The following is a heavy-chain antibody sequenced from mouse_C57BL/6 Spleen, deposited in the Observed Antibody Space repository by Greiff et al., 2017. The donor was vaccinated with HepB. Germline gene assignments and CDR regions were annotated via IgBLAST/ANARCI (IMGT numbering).Heavy chain of an antibody. V-gene: IGHV2-9-1*01. D-gene: IGHD1-1*01. CDR1: GFSLTSYA. J-gene: IGHJ3*01. CDR3: ASHYYGSSYVAY. Sequence: VMLVESGPGLVAPSQSLSITCTVSGFSLTSYAISWVRQPPGKGLEWLGVIWTGGGTNYNSALKSRLSISKDNSKSQVFLKMNSLQTDDTARYYCASHYYGSSYVAYWGQGTLVTVSA. CDR2: IWTGGGT.